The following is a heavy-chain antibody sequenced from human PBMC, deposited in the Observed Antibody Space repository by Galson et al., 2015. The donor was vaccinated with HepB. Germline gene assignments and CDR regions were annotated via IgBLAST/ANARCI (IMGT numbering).Heavy chain of an antibody. CDR2: SSSGSTSNT. CDR1: GFTFSDYN. V-gene: IGHV3-11*03. CDR3: ASKGEGSGSYYYYYYYYGMDV. D-gene: IGHD3-10*01. Sequence: SLRLSCAASGFTFSDYNMSWIRQAPGKGLEWVSYSSSGSTSNTNYADSVKGRFTISRDNAKNSLYLQMNSLRDEDTAVYYCASKGEGSGSYYYYYYYYGMDVWGQGTTVTVSS. J-gene: IGHJ6*02.